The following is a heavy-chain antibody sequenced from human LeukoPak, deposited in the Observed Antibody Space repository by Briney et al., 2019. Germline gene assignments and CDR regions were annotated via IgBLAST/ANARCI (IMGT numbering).Heavy chain of an antibody. CDR3: ARDRSSGRTTWFDP. D-gene: IGHD6-19*01. J-gene: IGHJ5*02. CDR1: GFTFSSSA. V-gene: IGHV3-30*04. Sequence: GGSLRLSCAASGFTFSSSAMHWVRQAPGKGLEGVAFISYDGNNEYYADSVKGRFTISRDNSKNTLYLQTNSLRVEDTAVYYCARDRSSGRTTWFDPWGQGTLVTVSS. CDR2: ISYDGNNE.